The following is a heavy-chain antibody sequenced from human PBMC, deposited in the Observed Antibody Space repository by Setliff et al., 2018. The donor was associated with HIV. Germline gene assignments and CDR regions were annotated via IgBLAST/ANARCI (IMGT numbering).Heavy chain of an antibody. J-gene: IGHJ6*02. CDR2: MNPNSGNT. Sequence: GASVKVSCKASGYTFTSYDINWVRQATGQGLEWMGWMNPNSGNTGYAQKFQGRVTITRDTSISTAYMELSSPRSEDAAVYYCARDRQIAAAGRSNYYYGMDVWGQGTTVTV. V-gene: IGHV1-8*03. CDR1: GYTFTSYD. CDR3: ARDRQIAAAGRSNYYYGMDV. D-gene: IGHD6-13*01.